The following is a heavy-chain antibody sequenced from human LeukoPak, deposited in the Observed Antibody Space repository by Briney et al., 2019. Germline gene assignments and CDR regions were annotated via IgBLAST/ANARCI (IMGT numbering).Heavy chain of an antibody. V-gene: IGHV3-23*01. CDR2: ISGSGGST. J-gene: IGHJ4*02. D-gene: IGHD3-10*01. CDR3: AKDHYGSGSYWFDY. Sequence: GGSLRLSCAASGFTFSSYAMSWVRQAPGKGLEWVSAISGSGGSTYYADSVKGRFTISRDNSKNTLNLQMNSLRAEDTAVYYCAKDHYGSGSYWFDYWGQGTLVTVSS. CDR1: GFTFSSYA.